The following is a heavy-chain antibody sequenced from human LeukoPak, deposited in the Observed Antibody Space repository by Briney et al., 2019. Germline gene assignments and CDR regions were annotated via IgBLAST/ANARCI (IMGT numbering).Heavy chain of an antibody. CDR2: IYHSGST. CDR3: ASSILVPAAIRAFDI. Sequence: SGTLSLTCAVSGGSISSSNWWSWVRQPPGKGLEWIGEIYHSGSTNYNPSLKSRVTISVDKSKNQSSLKLSSVTAADTAVYYCASSILVPAAIRAFDIWGQGTMVTVSS. J-gene: IGHJ3*02. V-gene: IGHV4-4*02. CDR1: GGSISSSNW. D-gene: IGHD2-2*02.